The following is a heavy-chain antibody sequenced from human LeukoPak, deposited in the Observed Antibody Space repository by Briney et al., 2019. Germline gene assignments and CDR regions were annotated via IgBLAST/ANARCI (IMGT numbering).Heavy chain of an antibody. D-gene: IGHD3-9*01. J-gene: IGHJ4*02. V-gene: IGHV1-69*13. CDR2: IIPIFGTA. Sequence: SVKVSCKASGGTFSSYAISWVRQAPGQGLEWMGGIIPIFGTANYAQKFQGRVTITADESTSAAYMELSSLRSEDTAVYYCARVPPPSYYDILTGYLLLDYWGQGTLVTLSS. CDR3: ARVPPPSYYDILTGYLLLDY. CDR1: GGTFSSYA.